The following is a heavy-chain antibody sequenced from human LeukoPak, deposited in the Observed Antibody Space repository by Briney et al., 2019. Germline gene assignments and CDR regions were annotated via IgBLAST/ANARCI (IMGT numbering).Heavy chain of an antibody. CDR2: ISSSGGST. Sequence: GGSLRLSSAASGFTFSSYAMSCVRQAPGKGLEWVSAISSSGGSTYYTDSAKGRFTISRDNPKNTLHLQMNRLRAEDTGVYYCAKDLDSLLDYWGQGTLVTVSS. J-gene: IGHJ4*02. CDR1: GFTFSSYA. CDR3: AKDLDSLLDY. D-gene: IGHD2-15*01. V-gene: IGHV3-23*01.